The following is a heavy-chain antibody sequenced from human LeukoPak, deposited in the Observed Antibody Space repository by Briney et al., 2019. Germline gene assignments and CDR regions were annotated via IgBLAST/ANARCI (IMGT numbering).Heavy chain of an antibody. CDR1: GFTFSSYA. J-gene: IGHJ4*02. Sequence: PGRSLRLSCAASGFTFSSYAMHWVRQAPGKGLEWVAVISYDGSNKYYADSVEGRFTISRDNSKNTLYLQMNSLRAEDTAVYYCAKRDYWGQGTLVTVSS. V-gene: IGHV3-30*04. CDR3: AKRDY. CDR2: ISYDGSNK.